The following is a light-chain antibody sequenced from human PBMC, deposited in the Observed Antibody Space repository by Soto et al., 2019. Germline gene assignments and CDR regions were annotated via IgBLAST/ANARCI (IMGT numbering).Light chain of an antibody. CDR3: KQMSGIQYT. Sequence: DIQMTQSPASLSASVGDRVTVTCRASQNIGTYLNWYQQQPGKAPKLLIYASSTLQSGVPSRFSGSGSGTDFTHTISSLQPEDFATYYCKQMSGIQYTFGQWTKAEMK. CDR2: ASS. V-gene: IGKV1-39*01. CDR1: QNIGTY. J-gene: IGKJ2*01.